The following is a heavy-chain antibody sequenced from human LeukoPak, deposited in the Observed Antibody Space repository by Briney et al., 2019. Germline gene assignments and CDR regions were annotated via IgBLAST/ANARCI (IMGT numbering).Heavy chain of an antibody. J-gene: IGHJ3*02. CDR3: AKNKWERSGALDI. V-gene: IGHV3-23*01. CDR1: GFTFSKNA. D-gene: IGHD1-26*01. Sequence: GGSLRLSCAASGFTFSKNAMSWVRQAPGKGLEWVSAMSGSGDSSYYADSVKGRFTISRDISKNTLYLQMNSLGVEDTAVYYCAKNKWERSGALDIWGQGTMVTVSS. CDR2: MSGSGDSS.